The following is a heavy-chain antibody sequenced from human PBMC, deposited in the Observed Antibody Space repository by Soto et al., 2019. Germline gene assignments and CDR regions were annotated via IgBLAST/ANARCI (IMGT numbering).Heavy chain of an antibody. CDR1: GYSFTSYW. J-gene: IGHJ6*02. Sequence: GECLKISCKGSGYSFTSYWISWVRQMPWKGLEWMGRIDPSDSYTNYCPSFQGHVTISADKSISTAYLQWSSLKASDTAMYYCARPSHTYYDFWSGYYNDYYYGMDVWGQGTTVTVSS. CDR3: ARPSHTYYDFWSGYYNDYYYGMDV. V-gene: IGHV5-10-1*01. D-gene: IGHD3-3*01. CDR2: IDPSDSYT.